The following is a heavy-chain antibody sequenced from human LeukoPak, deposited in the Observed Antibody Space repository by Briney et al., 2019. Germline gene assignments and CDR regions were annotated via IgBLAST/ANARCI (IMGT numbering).Heavy chain of an antibody. CDR3: ARGNERDFWSGYTFDY. J-gene: IGHJ4*02. CDR1: GYTFTGYY. CDR2: INPNSGGT. V-gene: IGHV1-2*02. D-gene: IGHD3-3*01. Sequence: GASVKVSCKASGYTFTGYYMHWVRQAPGQGLEWMGWINPNSGGTNYAQKFQGRVTMTRDTSISTAYMELSRLRSDDTAVYYCARGNERDFWSGYTFDYWGQGTLVTVSS.